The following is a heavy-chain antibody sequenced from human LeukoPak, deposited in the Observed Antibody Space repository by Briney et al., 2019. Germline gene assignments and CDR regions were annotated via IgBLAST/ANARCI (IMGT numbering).Heavy chain of an antibody. V-gene: IGHV3-23*01. CDR3: AKDKYDCSSTSCYIDEAFDI. J-gene: IGHJ3*02. CDR1: GFTFSSYA. CDR2: ISGSGGST. Sequence: GGSLRLSCAASGFTFSSYAMSWVRQAPGKGLEWVSAISGSGGSTYYADSVKGRFTISRDNSKNTLYLQMNSLRAEDTAVYYCAKDKYDCSSTSCYIDEAFDIWGRGTMVTVSS. D-gene: IGHD2-2*02.